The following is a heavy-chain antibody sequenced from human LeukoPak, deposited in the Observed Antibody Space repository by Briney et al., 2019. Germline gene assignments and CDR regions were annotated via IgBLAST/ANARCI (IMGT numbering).Heavy chain of an antibody. V-gene: IGHV4-59*01. CDR3: ARGQWLPVFDF. Sequence: SETLSLTCSVSGGFNTHYYWSWIRQPPGEGLEWIGYFYHSGSTNYNPSLKSRVTISVDTSKNHFSLKLSSVTAADTAVYYCARGQWLPVFDFWGQGTLVTVSS. D-gene: IGHD3-22*01. CDR2: FYHSGST. J-gene: IGHJ4*02. CDR1: GGFNTHYY.